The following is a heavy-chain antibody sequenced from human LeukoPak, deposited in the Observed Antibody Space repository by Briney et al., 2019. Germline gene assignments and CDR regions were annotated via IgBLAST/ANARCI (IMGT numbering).Heavy chain of an antibody. V-gene: IGHV3-7*01. CDR3: ATHAPTGWWLRANDAFDI. CDR2: IKQDGSEK. Sequence: QSGGSLRLSCAASGFTFSSYWMSWVRQAPGKGLEWVANIKQDGSEKYYVDSVKGRFTISRDNAKNSLYLQMNSLRAEDTAVYYCATHAPTGWWLRANDAFDIWGQGTMVTVSS. J-gene: IGHJ3*02. CDR1: GFTFSSYW. D-gene: IGHD5-12*01.